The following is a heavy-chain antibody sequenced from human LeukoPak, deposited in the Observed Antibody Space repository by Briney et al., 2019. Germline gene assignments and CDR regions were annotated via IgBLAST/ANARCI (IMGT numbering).Heavy chain of an antibody. D-gene: IGHD3-22*01. V-gene: IGHV3-49*03. CDR2: IRSKAYGGTT. Sequence: GGSLRLSCTASGFTFGDYAMSWFRQVPGKGLEWVGFIRSKAYGGTTEYAASVKGRFTISRDDSQSIAYLQMNSLKTEDTAVYYCTRDRVIYDSSGYYGYWGQGTLVTVSS. CDR3: TRDRVIYDSSGYYGY. J-gene: IGHJ4*02. CDR1: GFTFGDYA.